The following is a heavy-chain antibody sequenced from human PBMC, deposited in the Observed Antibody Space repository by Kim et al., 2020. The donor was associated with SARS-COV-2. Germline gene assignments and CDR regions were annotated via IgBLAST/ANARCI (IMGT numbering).Heavy chain of an antibody. CDR3: AKDRVVRGIMGAFAS. Sequence: GGSLRLSCAASGFTFSSYAMSWVRQAPGKGLEWVSTISGSGGDTYYADSVKGRFTISRDNSKNTLYLHMNSLRAQDTAVYYCAKDRVVRGIMGAFASWGQGTLVTVSS. D-gene: IGHD3-10*01. J-gene: IGHJ4*02. CDR1: GFTFSSYA. V-gene: IGHV3-23*01. CDR2: ISGSGGDT.